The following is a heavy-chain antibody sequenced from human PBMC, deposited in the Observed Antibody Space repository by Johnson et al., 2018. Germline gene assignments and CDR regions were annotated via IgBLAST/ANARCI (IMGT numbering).Heavy chain of an antibody. V-gene: IGHV3-74*02. D-gene: IGHD5-18*01. Sequence: EVRLLESGGGVVQPGRSLRLSCAASGFTFSSYWMHWVRHAPGTGLVWVSRITTDGSSTRYADSVKGRFTISRDNAKNTRYLKLNSLRAEDTAVEYRATRGRGYSYGYVWAFDIWGQGTMVTVSS. CDR1: GFTFSSYW. CDR2: ITTDGSST. J-gene: IGHJ3*02. CDR3: ATRGRGYSYGYVWAFDI.